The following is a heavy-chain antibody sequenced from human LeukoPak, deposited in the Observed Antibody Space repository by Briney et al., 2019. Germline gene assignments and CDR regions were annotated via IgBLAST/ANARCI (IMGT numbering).Heavy chain of an antibody. V-gene: IGHV3-53*01. J-gene: IGHJ5*02. Sequence: GGSLRLSCAASGFTVSSNYMSWVRQAPGTGLEWVSEIYSDGSTYYAASVKGRFSISRDNSKNTLYLQMNSLRAEDTAVYYCARNVYGDSNWFDPWGQGTLVTVSS. D-gene: IGHD4-17*01. CDR1: GFTVSSNY. CDR2: IYSDGST. CDR3: ARNVYGDSNWFDP.